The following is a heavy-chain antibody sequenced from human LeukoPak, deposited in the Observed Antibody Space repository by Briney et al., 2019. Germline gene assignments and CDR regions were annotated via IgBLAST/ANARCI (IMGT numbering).Heavy chain of an antibody. CDR2: INHSGST. V-gene: IGHV4-34*01. D-gene: IGHD3-22*01. CDR3: ARVLLIGDYFDY. J-gene: IGHJ4*02. CDR1: GGSFSGYY. Sequence: SETLSLTCAVYGGSFSGYYWSWIRQPPGKGLEWIGEINHSGSTNYNPSLKSRVTISVDTSKNQFSLKLSSVTAADTAVYYCARVLLIGDYFDYWGQGTPVTVSS.